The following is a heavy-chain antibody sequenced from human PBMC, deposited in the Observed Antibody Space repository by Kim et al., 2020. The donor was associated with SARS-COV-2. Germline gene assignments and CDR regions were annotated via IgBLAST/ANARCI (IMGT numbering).Heavy chain of an antibody. CDR3: ARGAGGNFDY. D-gene: IGHD6-13*01. CDR1: GYTFTGYS. Sequence: ASVKVSCKASGYTFTGYSMHWVRQAPGQRLEWMGWVNFGNSNTKYSQSFQGRLTITGDTSTSTAYMELSSLRSEDTAVFYCARGAGGNFDYWGQGTLVTV. CDR2: VNFGNSNT. V-gene: IGHV1-3*01. J-gene: IGHJ4*02.